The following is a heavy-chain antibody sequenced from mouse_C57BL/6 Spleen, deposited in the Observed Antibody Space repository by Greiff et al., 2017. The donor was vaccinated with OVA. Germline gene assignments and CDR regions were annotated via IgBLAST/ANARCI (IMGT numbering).Heavy chain of an antibody. D-gene: IGHD1-1*01. Sequence: EVKLVESGGGLVKPGGSLKLSCAASGFTFSSYAMSWVRQTPEKRLEWVATISDGGSYTYYPDNVKGRFTISSDNAKNNLYLQMSHLKSEETAKYYCARGGGSSYNWYFDVWGTGTTVTVSS. CDR1: GFTFSSYA. CDR2: ISDGGSYT. J-gene: IGHJ1*03. CDR3: ARGGGSSYNWYFDV. V-gene: IGHV5-4*03.